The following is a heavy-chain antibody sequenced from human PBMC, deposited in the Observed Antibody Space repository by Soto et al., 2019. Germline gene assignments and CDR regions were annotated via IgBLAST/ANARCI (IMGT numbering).Heavy chain of an antibody. CDR3: ARAPNWNYPYYFYY. V-gene: IGHV3-53*01. D-gene: IGHD1-7*01. J-gene: IGHJ4*02. Sequence: PGGSLRLSCVASGFTFSNYAMSWVRQAPGKGLEWVSIIYSGGSTYYADSVKGRFTISRDNSKNTLYLQMNTLRVEDTAVYYCARAPNWNYPYYFYYWGQGTLVTVSS. CDR1: GFTFSNYA. CDR2: IYSGGST.